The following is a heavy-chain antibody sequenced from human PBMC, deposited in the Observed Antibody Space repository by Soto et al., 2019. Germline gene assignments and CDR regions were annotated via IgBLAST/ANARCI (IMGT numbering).Heavy chain of an antibody. CDR2: ILSNDGK. J-gene: IGHJ6*03. Sequence: QVTLKESGPVLVRPTETLTLTCTVSGFSLNNARVGVSWIRQPPGKALEWLAHILSNDGKSYSTSLKTRLSISKYTSKSQVVLTMTNMDPVDTATYYCARMLAVNYYYYYMDVWGKGTTVTVSS. V-gene: IGHV2-26*01. D-gene: IGHD3-10*01. CDR3: ARMLAVNYYYYYMDV. CDR1: GFSLNNARVG.